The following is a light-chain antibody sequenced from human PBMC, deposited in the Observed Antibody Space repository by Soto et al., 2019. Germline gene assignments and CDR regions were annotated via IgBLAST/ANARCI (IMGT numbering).Light chain of an antibody. J-gene: IGKJ2*01. Sequence: DIQMTQSPSSVSTSIGDKVTITCRASQHIGSWLAWYQQKPGQAPKLLISTASSLQTGVPSRFSGSGSGTDFTLTISNLQPEDFASYYCQQANSFPRTFGQGTRLKIK. CDR3: QQANSFPRT. CDR1: QHIGSW. V-gene: IGKV1-12*01. CDR2: TAS.